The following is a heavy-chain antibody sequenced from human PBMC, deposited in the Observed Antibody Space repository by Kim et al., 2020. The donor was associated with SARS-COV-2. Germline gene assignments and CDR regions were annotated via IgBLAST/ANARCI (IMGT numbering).Heavy chain of an antibody. V-gene: IGHV1-69*01. CDR3: AREVYSYGHFDY. D-gene: IGHD5-18*01. Sequence: YAQEFQGGVTLTADESTSTAYMELSSLKSEDTAVYYCAREVYSYGHFDYWGQGTLVTVSS. J-gene: IGHJ4*02.